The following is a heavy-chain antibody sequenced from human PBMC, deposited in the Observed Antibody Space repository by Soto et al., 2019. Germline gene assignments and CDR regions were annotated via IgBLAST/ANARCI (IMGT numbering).Heavy chain of an antibody. Sequence: GGSLRLSCAASGFTFSSYTMNWVRQAPGKGLEWVSTISGSGGSTYYADSVKGRFTISRDNSKNTLYLQMNSLRVEDTAVYYSAKDFGYSSSWYVLRNWFASWGQGSLVTVSS. CDR3: AKDFGYSSSWYVLRNWFAS. CDR2: ISGSGGST. CDR1: GFTFSSYT. V-gene: IGHV3-23*01. D-gene: IGHD6-13*01. J-gene: IGHJ5*01.